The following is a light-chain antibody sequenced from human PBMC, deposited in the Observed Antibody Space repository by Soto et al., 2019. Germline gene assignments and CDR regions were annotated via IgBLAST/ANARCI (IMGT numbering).Light chain of an antibody. V-gene: IGKV3-11*01. J-gene: IGKJ1*01. CDR1: QTVGVR. CDR2: EAS. Sequence: EIVLTPSPATLSSSPGARATLSCRASQTVGVRLAWYQHKPGQAPRLIIYEASNRATDIPARFSGSGPGTDFTLTISSLEPEDLAVYFCQQRSNWPRTFGQGTKVDIK. CDR3: QQRSNWPRT.